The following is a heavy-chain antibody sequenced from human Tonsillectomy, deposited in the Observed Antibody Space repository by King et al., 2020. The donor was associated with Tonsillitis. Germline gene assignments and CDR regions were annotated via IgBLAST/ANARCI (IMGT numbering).Heavy chain of an antibody. D-gene: IGHD3-3*01. Sequence: QLVQSGGGVVHPGWSLRLSCAASGFIFRNYGMHWVRQAPGKGLGWGAVILYYVSNKFYADSVKVRFTGSRDNSHNTLYLQINSLRAEDTAIYYCASGLPDYDFWSRYYTGDYWGQGTLVTVSS. V-gene: IGHV3-33*03. CDR1: GFIFRNYG. J-gene: IGHJ4*02. CDR3: ASGLPDYDFWSRYYTGDY. CDR2: ILYYVSNK.